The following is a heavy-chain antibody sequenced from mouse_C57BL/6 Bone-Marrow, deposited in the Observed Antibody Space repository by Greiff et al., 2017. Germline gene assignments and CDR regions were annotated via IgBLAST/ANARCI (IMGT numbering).Heavy chain of an antibody. D-gene: IGHD1-2*01. J-gene: IGHJ3*01. CDR2: IDPENGDT. CDR1: GFNINDDY. Sequence: VQLQQSGAELVRPGASVKLSCTASGFNINDDYMHWVKQRPEQGLEWIGWIDPENGDTEYASKFMGKATITADTSSNTAYVQLSSLTSEDSAVEYCTFHSYPFDYWGEGTVVTVS. CDR3: TFHSYPFDY. V-gene: IGHV14-4*01.